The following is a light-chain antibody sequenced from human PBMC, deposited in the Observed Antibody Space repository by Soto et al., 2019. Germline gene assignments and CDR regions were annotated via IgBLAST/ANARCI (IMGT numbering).Light chain of an antibody. V-gene: IGKV1-5*03. J-gene: IGKJ4*01. CDR2: KAS. CDR3: QQANSFPLT. Sequence: DLQMTQSPSTLSASVGARVTITCRASQSISSWLAWYQQKQGKAPKLLIYKASSLESGVPSRFSGSGSGTDFTITISSLQPEDGETYYGQQANSFPLTFGGGTKVDIK. CDR1: QSISSW.